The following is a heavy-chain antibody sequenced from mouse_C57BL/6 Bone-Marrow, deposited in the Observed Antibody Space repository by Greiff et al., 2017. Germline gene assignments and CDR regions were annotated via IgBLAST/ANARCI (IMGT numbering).Heavy chain of an antibody. D-gene: IGHD1-1*02. V-gene: IGHV5-4*01. CDR2: ISDGGSYT. CDR1: GFTFSSYA. Sequence: EVQLVESGGGLVKPGGSLKLSCAASGFTFSSYAMSWVRQTPEKRLEWVATISDGGSYTYYPDNVKGRFTISRDNAKNNLYLQMSHLKSEDTAMYYCARDGVVKDYWGQGTTLTVSS. J-gene: IGHJ2*01. CDR3: ARDGVVKDY.